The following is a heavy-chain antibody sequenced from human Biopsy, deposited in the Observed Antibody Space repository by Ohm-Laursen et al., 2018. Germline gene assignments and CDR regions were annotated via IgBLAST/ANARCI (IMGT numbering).Heavy chain of an antibody. D-gene: IGHD3-10*01. Sequence: PLRLSCTASGFTFSGYGMNWVRQAPGKGLEWVAVIWYDGTDKFYADSVKGRFTISRDNSKNTLYLHMNSLRAADTAVYYCARDRYYGSENYFSHYNMDVWGQGTTVTVSS. CDR3: ARDRYYGSENYFSHYNMDV. CDR1: GFTFSGYG. CDR2: IWYDGTDK. V-gene: IGHV3-33*01. J-gene: IGHJ6*03.